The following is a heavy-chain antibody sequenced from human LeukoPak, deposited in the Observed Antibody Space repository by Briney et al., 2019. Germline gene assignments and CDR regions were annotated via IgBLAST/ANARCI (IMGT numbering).Heavy chain of an antibody. CDR3: AREGRFLDRSPVDY. D-gene: IGHD3/OR15-3a*01. J-gene: IGHJ4*02. CDR2: IKSDGSST. Sequence: PGGSLRLSCAASGFTFSSYWMHWVRQAPGKGLVWVSGIKSDGSSTNYADSVKGRFTVSRDNAKNTLYLQMNSLRAEDTAVYYCAREGRFLDRSPVDYWGQGSLVTVSS. V-gene: IGHV3-74*01. CDR1: GFTFSSYW.